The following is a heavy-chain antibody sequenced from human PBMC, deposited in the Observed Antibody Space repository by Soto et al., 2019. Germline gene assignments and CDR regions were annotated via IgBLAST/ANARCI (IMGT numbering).Heavy chain of an antibody. J-gene: IGHJ3*02. D-gene: IGHD6-13*01. V-gene: IGHV4-31*03. CDR3: ARDGQQLVARDAFDI. Sequence: SETLSLTCTVSGGSISSGGYYWSWIRQHPGKGLEWIGYIYYSGSTYYNPSLKSRVTISVDTSKNQFSLKLSSVTAADTAVYYCARDGQQLVARDAFDIWGQGTMVTVSS. CDR1: GGSISSGGYY. CDR2: IYYSGST.